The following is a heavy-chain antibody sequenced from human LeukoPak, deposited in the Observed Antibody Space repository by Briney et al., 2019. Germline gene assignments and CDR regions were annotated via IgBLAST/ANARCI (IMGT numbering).Heavy chain of an antibody. CDR3: ARGYFDWFLDN. Sequence: PSETLSLTCTVSGGAISSYYWTWLRQPPGKGLEWIGYIYYTGSTNYNPSLDSRVTISVDMSKNQVSLNLKYVTAADTAVYYCARGYFDWFLDNWGRGTLVTVSS. CDR1: GGAISSYY. J-gene: IGHJ4*02. V-gene: IGHV4-59*01. D-gene: IGHD3-9*01. CDR2: IYYTGST.